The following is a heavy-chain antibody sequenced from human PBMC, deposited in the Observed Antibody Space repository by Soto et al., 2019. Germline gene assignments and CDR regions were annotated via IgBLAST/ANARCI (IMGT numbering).Heavy chain of an antibody. CDR1: GYTFTSYY. Sequence: ASVKVSCKASGYTFTSYYMHWVRQAPGQGLEWMRIINPSGGSTSYAQKFQGRVTMTRDTSTSTVYMELSSLRSEDTAVYYCARADSYGSGLYYYYYYMDVWGKGTTVTVSS. CDR3: ARADSYGSGLYYYYYYMDV. V-gene: IGHV1-46*03. J-gene: IGHJ6*03. D-gene: IGHD3-10*01. CDR2: INPSGGST.